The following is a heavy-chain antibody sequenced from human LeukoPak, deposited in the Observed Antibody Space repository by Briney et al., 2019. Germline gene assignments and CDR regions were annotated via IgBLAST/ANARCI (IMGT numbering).Heavy chain of an antibody. J-gene: IGHJ4*02. Sequence: GRSLRLSCAASGFTFSSYAMHWVRQAPGKGLEWVAVISYDGSNKYYADSVKGRFTISRDNSKNTLYLQMNSLRAEVTAVYYCAREGVVVTASFDYWGQGTLVTVSS. V-gene: IGHV3-30-3*01. CDR1: GFTFSSYA. CDR2: ISYDGSNK. CDR3: AREGVVVTASFDY. D-gene: IGHD2-21*02.